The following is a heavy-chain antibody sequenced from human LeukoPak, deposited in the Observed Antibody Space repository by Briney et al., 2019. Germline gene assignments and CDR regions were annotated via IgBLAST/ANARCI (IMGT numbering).Heavy chain of an antibody. CDR2: IKEDGSEK. J-gene: IGHJ4*02. V-gene: IGHV3-7*01. CDR3: ARARYFDY. CDR1: GFSFSTYW. Sequence: GGSLRLSCAASGFSFSTYWMSWVRQAPGKGLEWVANIKEDGSEKYYVDSVKGRLTISRDNAKNSLYLQMNSLRAEDTAVYYCARARYFDYWGQGTLVTVSS.